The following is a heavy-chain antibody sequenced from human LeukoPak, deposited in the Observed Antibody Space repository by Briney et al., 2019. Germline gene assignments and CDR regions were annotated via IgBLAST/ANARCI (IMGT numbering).Heavy chain of an antibody. CDR3: ARVFVYWNDVGGHFDY. J-gene: IGHJ4*02. V-gene: IGHV4-61*09. Sequence: PSETLSLTCTVSGGSISSGSYYWSWIRQPAGKGLEWIGHIYTSGSTNYNPSLKSRVTMSVDTSKNQFSLKLSSVTAADTAVYYCARVFVYWNDVGGHFDYWGQGTLVTVSS. CDR2: IYTSGST. CDR1: GGSISSGSYY. D-gene: IGHD1-1*01.